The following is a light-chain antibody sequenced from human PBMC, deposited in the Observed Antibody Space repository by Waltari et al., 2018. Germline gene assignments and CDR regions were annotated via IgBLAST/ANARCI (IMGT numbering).Light chain of an antibody. J-gene: IGLJ2*01. CDR2: DVA. CDR1: SSDVGGSTF. V-gene: IGLV2-14*03. CDR3: TSYTSTNTVL. Sequence: QSALAQPASVSGSPGQSITISCTGTSSDVGGSTFVSWYQQHPGKAPKLMIYDVARWPSGVSNRFSGSKSGNTASLTISGLQAEDEADYYCTSYTSTNTVLFGGGTRVTVL.